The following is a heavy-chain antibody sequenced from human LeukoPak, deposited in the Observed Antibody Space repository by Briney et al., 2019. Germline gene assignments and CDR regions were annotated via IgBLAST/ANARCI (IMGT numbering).Heavy chain of an antibody. CDR3: ARDQGSHYDSSGYYSPPYYFDY. V-gene: IGHV1-18*01. Sequence: GASVKVSCKASGYTFTSYGISWVRQAPGQGLEWMGWISAYNGNTNYAQKLQGRVTMTTDTSTSTAYMELRSLRSDATAVYYCARDQGSHYDSSGYYSPPYYFDYWGQGTLVTVSS. D-gene: IGHD3-22*01. CDR2: ISAYNGNT. CDR1: GYTFTSYG. J-gene: IGHJ4*02.